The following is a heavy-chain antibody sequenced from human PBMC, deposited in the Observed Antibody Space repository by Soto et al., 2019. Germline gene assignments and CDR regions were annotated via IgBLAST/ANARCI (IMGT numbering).Heavy chain of an antibody. J-gene: IGHJ4*02. D-gene: IGHD3-10*01. CDR3: ARGSKDSDPGSRIFDF. CDR2: ITDTGGDT. V-gene: IGHV3-23*01. Sequence: EVQLLESGGDLVQPGGSLRLSCVASGFTFGSRAMSWVRQALGEGLGWVSTITDTGGDTKYADSVRGRFTISRDNSKNSLYLQMSSLGAEDSAVYYCARGSKDSDPGSRIFDFWGRGTLVTVSS. CDR1: GFTFGSRA.